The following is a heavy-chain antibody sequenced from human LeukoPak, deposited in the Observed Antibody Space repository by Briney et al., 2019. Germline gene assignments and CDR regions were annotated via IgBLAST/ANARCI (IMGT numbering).Heavy chain of an antibody. CDR2: IDYSEST. CDR1: GFTFGDYA. Sequence: PGRSLRLSCTASGFTFGDYAMSWIRQPPGKGLEWIGYIDYSESTNYNPSLKSRVTISVDTSKNQFSLKLNSVTAADTAVYYCARGRRSSGRHDASDIWGQGTLVTVSS. D-gene: IGHD6-25*01. CDR3: ARGRRSSGRHDASDI. V-gene: IGHV4-59*01. J-gene: IGHJ3*02.